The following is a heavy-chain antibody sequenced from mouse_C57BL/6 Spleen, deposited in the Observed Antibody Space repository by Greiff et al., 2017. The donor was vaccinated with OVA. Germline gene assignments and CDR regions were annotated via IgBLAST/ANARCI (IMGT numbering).Heavy chain of an antibody. CDR2: ISSGSSTI. V-gene: IGHV5-17*01. D-gene: IGHD1-1*01. J-gene: IGHJ2*01. CDR3: ARRNYGSGYFDY. Sequence: EVKVVESGGGLVKPGGSLKLSCAASGFTFSDYGMHWVRQAPEKGLEWVAYISSGSSTIYYADTVKGRFTISRDNAKNTLFLQMTSLRSEDTAMYYCARRNYGSGYFDYWGQGTTLTVSS. CDR1: GFTFSDYG.